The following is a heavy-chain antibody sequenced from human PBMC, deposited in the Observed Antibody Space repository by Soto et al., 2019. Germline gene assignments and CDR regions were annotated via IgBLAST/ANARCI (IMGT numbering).Heavy chain of an antibody. Sequence: QVQLVESGGGVVQPGRSLRLSCAASGFTFSSYGMHWVRQAPGKGLEWVAVISYDGSNKYYADSVKGRFTISRDNSKNTXYXXMNSLRAEDTAVYYCAKGQHCSSTSCDFYYYGMDVWGQGTTVTVSS. V-gene: IGHV3-30*18. CDR3: AKGQHCSSTSCDFYYYGMDV. CDR2: ISYDGSNK. J-gene: IGHJ6*02. D-gene: IGHD2-2*01. CDR1: GFTFSSYG.